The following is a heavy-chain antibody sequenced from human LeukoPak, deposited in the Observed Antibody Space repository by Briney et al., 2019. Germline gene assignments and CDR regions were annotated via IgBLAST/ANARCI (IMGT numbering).Heavy chain of an antibody. J-gene: IGHJ4*02. Sequence: SVKVSCKASGYTFTSYGISWVRQAPGQGLEWMGGIIPIFGTANYAQKFQGRVTITADKSTGTAYMELSSLRSEDTAVYYCARDHNDYGYHFDYWGQGTLVTVSS. CDR1: GYTFTSYG. CDR2: IIPIFGTA. D-gene: IGHD4-17*01. CDR3: ARDHNDYGYHFDY. V-gene: IGHV1-69*06.